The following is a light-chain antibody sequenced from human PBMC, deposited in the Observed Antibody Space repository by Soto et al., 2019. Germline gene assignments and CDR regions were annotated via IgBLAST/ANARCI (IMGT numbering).Light chain of an antibody. J-gene: IGLJ2*01. CDR2: DVS. Sequence: QSVLTQPASVSGSPGQSIAISCTGTSSDVGGYNYVSWYQQHPGKAPKLIIYDVSSRPSGVSGRFSGSKSVHTASLTISGLQAEDEADYYCSSYTSSSTLVFGGGTKLTVL. CDR3: SSYTSSSTLV. V-gene: IGLV2-14*03. CDR1: SSDVGGYNY.